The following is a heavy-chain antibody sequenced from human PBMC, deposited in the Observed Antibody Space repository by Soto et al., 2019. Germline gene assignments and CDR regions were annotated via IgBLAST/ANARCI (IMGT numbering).Heavy chain of an antibody. J-gene: IGHJ4*02. V-gene: IGHV4-34*01. Sequence: XSLRLSCAAPCFTFSNAWINWVRQAPGKRLERSREXNPRAXTHYNQYLKRXXTIAVDTXXNQFYLNLSTVTAADTAVYYCARAFRRNRTQNYWGQGSLVTVSS. CDR3: ARAFRRNRTQNY. D-gene: IGHD2-21*01. CDR2: XNPRAXT. CDR1: CFTFSNAW.